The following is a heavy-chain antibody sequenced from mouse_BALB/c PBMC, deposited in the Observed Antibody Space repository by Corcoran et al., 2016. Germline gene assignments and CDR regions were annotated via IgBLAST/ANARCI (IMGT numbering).Heavy chain of an antibody. CDR3: ARRTTATGFAY. J-gene: IGHJ3*01. V-gene: IGHV1-18*01. D-gene: IGHD1-2*01. CDR1: GYTFTDYN. Sequence: EDLLQQSGPEMVKPGASVKIRCKASGYTFTDYNMDWVKQSHGKSLEWIGDINPNNGGTIYNQKFKGRATLTVDKSSSTAYMELRSLTSEDTAVYYCARRTTATGFAYWGQGTLVTVSA. CDR2: INPNNGGT.